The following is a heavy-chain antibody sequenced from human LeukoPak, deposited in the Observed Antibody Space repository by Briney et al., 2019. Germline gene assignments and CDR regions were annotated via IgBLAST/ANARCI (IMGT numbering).Heavy chain of an antibody. CDR1: GGSFTVYY. CDR3: ASYYTGSSWYDY. Sequence: PSETLSLTCAVYGGSFTVYYWSWIRQPPGKGLEWIGEINHSGSTNYNPSLKSRVTISVDTSKNQFSLKLSSVTAADTAVYYCASYYTGSSWYDYWGQGTLVTVSS. V-gene: IGHV4-34*01. D-gene: IGHD6-13*01. J-gene: IGHJ4*02. CDR2: INHSGST.